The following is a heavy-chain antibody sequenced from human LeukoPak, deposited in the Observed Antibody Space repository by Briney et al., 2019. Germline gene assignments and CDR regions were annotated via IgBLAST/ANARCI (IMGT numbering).Heavy chain of an antibody. D-gene: IGHD3-22*01. CDR3: ARGENYYDSSGYYFDS. CDR2: IYYSGST. CDR1: GGSIRSGDYY. V-gene: IGHV4-30-4*08. Sequence: SQTLSLTCTVSGGSIRSGDYYWSWIRQPPGKGLEWIGYIYYSGSTYYNPSFKSRFTISVDTSKNRFSLRLTSVTAADTAVYYYARGENYYDSSGYYFDSWGQGTLVTVS. J-gene: IGHJ4*02.